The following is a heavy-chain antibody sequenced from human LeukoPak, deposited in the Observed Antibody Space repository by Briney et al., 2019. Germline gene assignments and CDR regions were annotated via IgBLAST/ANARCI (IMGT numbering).Heavy chain of an antibody. J-gene: IGHJ5*02. CDR1: GGSISSGDYY. D-gene: IGHD5-24*01. CDR3: AREAEMATNWFDP. Sequence: PSETLSLTCTVSGGSISSGDYYWSWIRQPPGKGLEWIGYIYYSGSTYYNPSLKSRVTISVDTSKDQFSLKLSSVTAADTAVYYCAREAEMATNWFDPWGQGTLVTVSS. V-gene: IGHV4-30-4*08. CDR2: IYYSGST.